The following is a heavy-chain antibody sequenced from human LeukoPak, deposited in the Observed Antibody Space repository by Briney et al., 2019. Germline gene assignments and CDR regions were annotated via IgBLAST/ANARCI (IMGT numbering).Heavy chain of an antibody. J-gene: IGHJ4*02. D-gene: IGHD5-24*01. CDR2: IYTSGST. CDR1: GGSISSGSYY. Sequence: SETLSLTCTVSGGSISSGSYYWSWIRQPAGKGVEWIGRIYTSGSTNYNPSLKSRVTISVDTSKNQFSLKLSSVTAADTAVYYCAREEDGYNSDFDYWGQGTLVTVSS. CDR3: AREEDGYNSDFDY. V-gene: IGHV4-61*02.